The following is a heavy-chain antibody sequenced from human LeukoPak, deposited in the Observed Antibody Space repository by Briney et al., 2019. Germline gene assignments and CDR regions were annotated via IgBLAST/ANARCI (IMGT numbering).Heavy chain of an antibody. J-gene: IGHJ4*02. V-gene: IGHV3-21*01. CDR2: ISSSSSYI. Sequence: NPGGSLRLSCAASGFTFSSYSMNWVRQAPGKGLEWVSSISSSSSYIYYADSVKGRFTISRDNAKNSLYLQMNSLRAEDTAVYYCARGPPYYDSSGSWGYWGQGTLVTVSS. D-gene: IGHD3-22*01. CDR3: ARGPPYYDSSGSWGY. CDR1: GFTFSSYS.